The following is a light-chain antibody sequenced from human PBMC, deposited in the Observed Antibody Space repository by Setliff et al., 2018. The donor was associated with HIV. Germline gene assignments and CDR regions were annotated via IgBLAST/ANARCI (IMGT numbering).Light chain of an antibody. CDR1: SSDIGGYNY. Sequence: QSVLTQPASVSGSPGQSITISCNGTSSDIGGYNYVSWYQQHPDTVPKLIIYDATNRPSGISDRFSGSKSADAASLTISGLPTDDEADYYCTSYTFNNTPVFGTGTKVTVL. V-gene: IGLV2-14*03. J-gene: IGLJ1*01. CDR3: TSYTFNNTPV. CDR2: DAT.